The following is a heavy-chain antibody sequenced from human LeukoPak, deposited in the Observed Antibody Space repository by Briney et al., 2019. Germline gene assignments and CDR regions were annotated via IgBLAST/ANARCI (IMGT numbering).Heavy chain of an antibody. CDR1: GGSISNGGYY. Sequence: SQTLSLTCTVSGGSISNGGYYWSWIRQHPGKGLKWIGYIYDSGTTYYSPALQSRVTISVDTSDNKFSLKLRSLTAADTAVYYCARGGDRRGFDYWGQGTLVTVSS. J-gene: IGHJ4*02. CDR2: IYDSGTT. CDR3: ARGGDRRGFDY. V-gene: IGHV4-31*03. D-gene: IGHD1-14*01.